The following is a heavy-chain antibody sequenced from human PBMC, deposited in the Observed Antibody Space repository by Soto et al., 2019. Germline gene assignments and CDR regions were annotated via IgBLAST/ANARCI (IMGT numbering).Heavy chain of an antibody. V-gene: IGHV4-39*01. CDR2: IYYSGST. Sequence: SETLSLTCAVSGGSISSSSYYWGWIRQPPGKGLEWIGSIYYSGSTYYNPSLKSRVTISVDTSKNQFSLKLSSVTAADTAVYYCARRPHSSPYNGFDPWGQGTLVTVSS. D-gene: IGHD6-6*01. J-gene: IGHJ5*02. CDR1: GGSISSSSYY. CDR3: ARRPHSSPYNGFDP.